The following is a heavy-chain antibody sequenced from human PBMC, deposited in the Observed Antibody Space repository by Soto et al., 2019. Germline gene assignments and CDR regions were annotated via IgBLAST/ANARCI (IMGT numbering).Heavy chain of an antibody. CDR1: GGSISSGDYY. CDR2: IYYSGST. Sequence: SETRSRTCTVSGGSISSGDYYWMGVRQPPGKGLEWIGYIYYSGSTYYNPSLKSRVTISVDTSKNQFSLKLSSVTAADTAVYYCAREIVVVPAALGWFDPWGQGTLVTVSS. V-gene: IGHV4-30-4*01. D-gene: IGHD2-2*01. CDR3: AREIVVVPAALGWFDP. J-gene: IGHJ5*02.